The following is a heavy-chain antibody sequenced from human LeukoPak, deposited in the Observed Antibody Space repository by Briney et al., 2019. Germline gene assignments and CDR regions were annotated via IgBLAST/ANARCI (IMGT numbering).Heavy chain of an antibody. D-gene: IGHD3-10*01. J-gene: IGHJ4*02. CDR2: ISHDGSNK. CDR1: GFTFSSYG. CDR3: AKEGGSEYDY. V-gene: IGHV3-30*18. Sequence: GRSLRLPCAASGFTFSSYGMHWVRQAPGKGLEWVTIISHDGSNKYYADSVKGRFTISRDNSKNTLYLQMNSLRAEDTAVYYCAKEGGSEYDYWGQGTLVTVSS.